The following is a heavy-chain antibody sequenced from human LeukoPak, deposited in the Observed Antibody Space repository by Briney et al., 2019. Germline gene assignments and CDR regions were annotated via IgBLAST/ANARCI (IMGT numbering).Heavy chain of an antibody. CDR3: ARDHVVTAPGGYYYGMDV. Sequence: GASVKVSCKASGYSLTTYYMHWVRQAPGQGLEWMAIINPSGGGTKYAQKFQGRVTMTRDTSTSTVYMELSSLRSEDTAVYYCARDHVVTAPGGYYYGMDVWGQGTTVTVSS. CDR2: INPSGGGT. V-gene: IGHV1-46*01. CDR1: GYSLTTYY. J-gene: IGHJ6*02. D-gene: IGHD2-21*02.